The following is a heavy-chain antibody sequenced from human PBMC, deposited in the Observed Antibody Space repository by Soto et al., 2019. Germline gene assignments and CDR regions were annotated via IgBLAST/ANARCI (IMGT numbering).Heavy chain of an antibody. V-gene: IGHV3-23*01. CDR2: ISGSGVST. J-gene: IGHJ4*02. Sequence: GGSLRLACAASAFTLSNYAMTWVRQAPGKGLEWVSLISGSGVSTYYADSVKGRFTISRDNTKNSLYLQLNSLRPDDTALYYCAKVDGASCCSGSSCSNDYRGQGTLDTVSS. CDR3: AKVDGASCCSGSSCSNDY. D-gene: IGHD2-2*01. CDR1: AFTLSNYA.